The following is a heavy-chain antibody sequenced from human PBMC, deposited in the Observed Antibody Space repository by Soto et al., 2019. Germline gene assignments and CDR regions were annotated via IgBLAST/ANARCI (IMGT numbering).Heavy chain of an antibody. CDR1: GFTFSSYW. V-gene: IGHV3-7*01. CDR3: SRRDYSDY. CDR2: IKQDGSEK. J-gene: IGHJ4*01. Sequence: PGGSLRLSCAASGFTFSSYWMNWVRQAPGKGLEWVASIKQDGSEKYYVDSMKGRFTISRDNAKNSLYLQMNSLRAEDTAMYYCSRRDYSDYGGQGILVTGSS.